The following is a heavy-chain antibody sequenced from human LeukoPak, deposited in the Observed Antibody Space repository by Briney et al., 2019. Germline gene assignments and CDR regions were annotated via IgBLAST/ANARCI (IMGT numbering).Heavy chain of an antibody. V-gene: IGHV3-30*18. D-gene: IGHD3-10*01. CDR2: ISYDGSNK. J-gene: IGHJ4*02. Sequence: GGSLRLSCAASGFTFSSYGMHWVRQAPGKGLEWVAVISYDGSNKYYADSVKGRFTISRDNSKNTLYLQMNSLRAEDTAVYYCAKGVFRGVALDYWGQGTLVTVSS. CDR3: AKGVFRGVALDY. CDR1: GFTFSSYG.